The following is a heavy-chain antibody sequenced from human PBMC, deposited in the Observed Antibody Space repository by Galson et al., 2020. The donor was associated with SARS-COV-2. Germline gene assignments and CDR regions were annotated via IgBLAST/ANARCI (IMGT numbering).Heavy chain of an antibody. CDR3: ARWDYDFWSGYGAYYYVDV. D-gene: IGHD3-3*01. J-gene: IGHJ6*03. Sequence: GGSLRLSCAASGFTFSSYWMSWVRQAPGKGLEWVANIKQDGSEKYYVDSVKGRFTISRDNAKNSLYLQMNSLRAEDTAVYYCARWDYDFWSGYGAYYYVDVWGKGTTVTVSS. CDR2: IKQDGSEK. V-gene: IGHV3-7*01. CDR1: GFTFSSYW.